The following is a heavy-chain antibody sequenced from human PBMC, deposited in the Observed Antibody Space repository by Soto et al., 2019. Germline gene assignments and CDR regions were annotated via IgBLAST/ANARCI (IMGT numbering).Heavy chain of an antibody. CDR2: IYPGDSDT. V-gene: IGHV5-51*01. CDR3: ARHLRARPFDY. Sequence: WIRQPPGKGLEWMGIIYPGDSDTRYSPSFQGQVTISADKSISTAYLQWSSLKASDTAMYYCARHLRARPFDYWGQGTLVTVSS. J-gene: IGHJ4*02.